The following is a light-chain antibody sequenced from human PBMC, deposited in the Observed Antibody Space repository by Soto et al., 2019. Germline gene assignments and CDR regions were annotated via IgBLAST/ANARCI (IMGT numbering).Light chain of an antibody. CDR1: QSISSY. V-gene: IGKV1-39*01. CDR3: QRSFRTPLS. CDR2: AAF. J-gene: IGKJ4*01. Sequence: DIQMTPSPSSLSASVGDRVTITCRASQSISSYLHWYQQKPGKAPNLLMCAAFRLQSWIPSRFSGRGSVTDFTLTISCLQREEFATYYCQRSFRTPLSFGGGTKVEIK.